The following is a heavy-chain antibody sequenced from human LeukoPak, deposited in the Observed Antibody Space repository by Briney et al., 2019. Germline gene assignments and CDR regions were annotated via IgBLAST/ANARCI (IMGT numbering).Heavy chain of an antibody. J-gene: IGHJ6*03. Sequence: GGPQRLSCAASGFTYKSYRMNWVREAPGKGREGVLYINNSSSTIYYADSVKGRFTISRDNAKNSLYLQMNSLRAEDTAVYYCARLSYDSSGYPYYYYYYMDVWGKGTTVTVSS. CDR2: INNSSSTI. CDR1: GFTYKSYR. D-gene: IGHD3-22*01. V-gene: IGHV3-48*04. CDR3: ARLSYDSSGYPYYYYYYMDV.